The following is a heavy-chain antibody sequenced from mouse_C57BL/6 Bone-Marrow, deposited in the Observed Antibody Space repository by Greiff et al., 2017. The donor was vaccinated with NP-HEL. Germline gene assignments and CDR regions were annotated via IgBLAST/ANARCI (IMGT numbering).Heavy chain of an antibody. CDR1: GYTFTSYW. J-gene: IGHJ1*03. V-gene: IGHV1-53*01. D-gene: IGHD1-1*01. CDR3: ASPDYYGGSYWYFDV. Sequence: QVQLQQPGTELVKPGASVKLSCKASGYTFTSYWMHWVKQRPGQGLEWIGNINPSNGGTNYNEKFKSKATLTVDKSSSTAYMQLSSLTSEDSAVYDCASPDYYGGSYWYFDVWGTGTTVTVSS. CDR2: INPSNGGT.